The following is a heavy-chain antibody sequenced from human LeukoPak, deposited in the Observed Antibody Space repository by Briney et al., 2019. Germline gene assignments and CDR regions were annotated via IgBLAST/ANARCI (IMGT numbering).Heavy chain of an antibody. D-gene: IGHD3-3*01. Sequence: GGSLRLSCAASGFTFTNYDMSWVRQAPGKGREGGAVISYEGSNKYYADSVKGRFTISRDNSKNTLYLQMNSLRAEDTAVYYCAKDSGKLRFLEWLLAYWGQGTLVTVSS. CDR3: AKDSGKLRFLEWLLAY. CDR2: ISYEGSNK. CDR1: GFTFTNYD. J-gene: IGHJ4*02. V-gene: IGHV3-30*18.